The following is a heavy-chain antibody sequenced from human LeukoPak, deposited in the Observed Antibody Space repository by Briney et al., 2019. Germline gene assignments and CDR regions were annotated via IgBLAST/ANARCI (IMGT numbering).Heavy chain of an antibody. CDR2: MNPNSGNT. Sequence: ASVKVSCTASGYTFTSYDINWVRQATGQGLEWMGWMNPNSGNTGYAQKFQGRVTMTRNTSISTAYMELSSLRSEDTAVYYCARGRDRYYDILTGYNLDYWGQGTLVTVSS. CDR3: ARGRDRYYDILTGYNLDY. D-gene: IGHD3-9*01. V-gene: IGHV1-8*01. CDR1: GYTFTSYD. J-gene: IGHJ4*02.